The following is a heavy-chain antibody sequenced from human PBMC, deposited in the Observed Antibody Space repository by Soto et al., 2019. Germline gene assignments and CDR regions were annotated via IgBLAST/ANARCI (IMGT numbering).Heavy chain of an antibody. J-gene: IGHJ2*01. Sequence: QVQLQESGPGLVKPSETLSLTCTVSGGSISSYYWSWIRQPPGKGLEWIGYFYYSGSTNYNPSLKSRVTISVDTSKNQFSLKLSSVTAADTAVYYCARVYGGNSEGWYFDLWGRGTLVTVSS. V-gene: IGHV4-59*01. CDR2: FYYSGST. D-gene: IGHD2-21*02. CDR3: ARVYGGNSEGWYFDL. CDR1: GGSISSYY.